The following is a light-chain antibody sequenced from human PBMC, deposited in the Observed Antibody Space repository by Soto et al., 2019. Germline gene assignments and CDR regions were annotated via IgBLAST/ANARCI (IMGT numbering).Light chain of an antibody. CDR3: SSYAGSNKGWV. V-gene: IGLV2-8*01. J-gene: IGLJ3*02. Sequence: QSALTQPPSAPGSPGQSGTISCTGTSSDVGGYNYVSWYQQHPGKAPKLMIYEVSKRPSGVPDRFSGSKSGNTASLTVCGLQAEDEADYYCSSYAGSNKGWVFGGGTQLTVL. CDR1: SSDVGGYNY. CDR2: EVS.